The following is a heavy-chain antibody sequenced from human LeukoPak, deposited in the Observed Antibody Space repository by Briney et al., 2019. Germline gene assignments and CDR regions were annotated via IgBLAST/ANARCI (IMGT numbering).Heavy chain of an antibody. Sequence: SETLSLTCAVYGGFFSGYYWSWIRQPPGKGLEWIGEINHSGSTNYNPSLKSRVTISVDTSKNQFSLKLSSVTAADTAVYYCARSGPQRTAWFDPWGQGTLVTVSS. CDR3: ARSGPQRTAWFDP. CDR1: GGFFSGYY. D-gene: IGHD6-25*01. V-gene: IGHV4-34*01. J-gene: IGHJ5*02. CDR2: INHSGST.